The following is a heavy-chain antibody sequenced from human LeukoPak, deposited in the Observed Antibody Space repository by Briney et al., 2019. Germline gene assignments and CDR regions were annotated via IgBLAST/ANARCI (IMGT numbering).Heavy chain of an antibody. V-gene: IGHV3-30*02. CDR3: AKDVVLGTGYTYYYYYYGMDV. CDR1: GFTYSSYG. Sequence: PGGSLRLSCAESGFTYSSYGMQWVRQAPGKALEWVAFIRYDGSNKYYADSVKGRFTISRDNSKNTLYLQMNSLRAEDTAVYYCAKDVVLGTGYTYYYYYYGMDVWGQGTTVTVSS. J-gene: IGHJ6*02. D-gene: IGHD3/OR15-3a*01. CDR2: IRYDGSNK.